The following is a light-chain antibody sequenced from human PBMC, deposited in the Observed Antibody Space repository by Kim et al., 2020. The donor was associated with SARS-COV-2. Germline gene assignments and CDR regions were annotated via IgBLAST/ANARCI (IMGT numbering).Light chain of an antibody. J-gene: IGKJ2*01. V-gene: IGKV1-5*01. CDR1: QSISSC. Sequence: SASVGERVTLACRASQSISSCLAWYQQKPGKAPKLLISDASSLESGVPSRFSSSGSGTYFTLTISSLQPDDLAIFYCQQYKSYPYTFGLGTKLEI. CDR2: DAS. CDR3: QQYKSYPYT.